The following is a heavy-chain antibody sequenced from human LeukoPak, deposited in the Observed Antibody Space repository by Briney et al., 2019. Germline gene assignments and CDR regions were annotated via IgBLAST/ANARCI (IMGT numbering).Heavy chain of an antibody. CDR2: INHSGST. D-gene: IGHD2-2*01. J-gene: IGHJ5*02. CDR1: GGSFSGYY. V-gene: IGHV4-34*01. CDR3: ARGYCRSTSCYVFWFDP. Sequence: SETLSLTCAVYGGSFSGYYWSWIRQPPGKGLEWIGEINHSGSTNYNPSLKSRVTISVDTSKNQFSLKLSSVTAADTAVYYCARGYCRSTSCYVFWFDPWGQGALVTVSS.